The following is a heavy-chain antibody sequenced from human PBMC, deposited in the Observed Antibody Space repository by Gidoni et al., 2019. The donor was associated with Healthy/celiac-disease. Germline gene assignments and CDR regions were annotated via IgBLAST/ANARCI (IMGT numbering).Heavy chain of an antibody. V-gene: IGHV3-23*01. Sequence: EVKLLESGGGLVQPGGCLRLSCAASGFTFTSYAMSWVRQAPGTGLGWVAAIGGRGGSTYYADSVKGRFTISRDNSKNTLYLQMNSLRAEDTAVYYCAKDPTVTTPFDYWGQGTLVTVSS. CDR1: GFTFTSYA. J-gene: IGHJ4*02. CDR2: IGGRGGST. D-gene: IGHD4-17*01. CDR3: AKDPTVTTPFDY.